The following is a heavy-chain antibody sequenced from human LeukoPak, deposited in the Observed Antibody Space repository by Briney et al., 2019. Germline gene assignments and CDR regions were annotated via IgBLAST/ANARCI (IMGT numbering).Heavy chain of an antibody. D-gene: IGHD3-3*01. V-gene: IGHV3-7*01. CDR1: GFTFSSYE. J-gene: IGHJ3*02. CDR3: ARDPELRFLEEGAFDI. CDR2: IKQDGSEK. Sequence: GGSLRLSCAASGFTFSSYEMNWVRQAPGKGLEWVANIKQDGSEKYYVDSVKGRFTISRDNAKNSLYLQMNSLRAEDTAVYYCARDPELRFLEEGAFDIWGQGTMVTVSS.